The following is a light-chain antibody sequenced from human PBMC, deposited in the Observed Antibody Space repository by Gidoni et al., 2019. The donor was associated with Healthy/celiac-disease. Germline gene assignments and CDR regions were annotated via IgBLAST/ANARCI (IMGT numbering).Light chain of an antibody. CDR1: KLGDKY. CDR2: QDS. J-gene: IGLJ1*01. Sequence: SYELTQPPSVSVSPGQTASITCSGDKLGDKYACWYQQKAGQSPVLVIYQDSKRPSGIPERFSGSNSGSTATLTICGTQAMDEADYYCQAWDSSTGVFGTGTKVTVL. CDR3: QAWDSSTGV. V-gene: IGLV3-1*01.